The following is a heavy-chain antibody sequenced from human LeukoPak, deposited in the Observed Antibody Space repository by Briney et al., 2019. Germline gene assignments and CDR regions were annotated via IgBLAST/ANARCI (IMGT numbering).Heavy chain of an antibody. CDR2: IYYSGST. J-gene: IGHJ4*02. Sequence: KTSETLSLTCTVSGGSISSSSYYWGWIRQPPGKGLEWIGSIYYSGSTYYNPSLKSRVTISVDTSKNQFSLKLSSVTAADTAVYYCARGRYVFDYWGQGTLVTVSS. V-gene: IGHV4-39*07. CDR1: GGSISSSSYY. CDR3: ARGRYVFDY. D-gene: IGHD3-16*01.